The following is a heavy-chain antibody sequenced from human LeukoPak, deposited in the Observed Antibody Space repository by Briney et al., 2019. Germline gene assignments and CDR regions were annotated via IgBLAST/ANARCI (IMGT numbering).Heavy chain of an antibody. CDR3: AGDRCSGGSCYSGI. CDR1: GYTFTSYG. V-gene: IGHV1-18*01. D-gene: IGHD2-15*01. Sequence: ASVKVSCKASGYTFTSYGISWVRQAPGQGLEWMGWISAYNGNTNYAQKLQGRVTMTTDTSTSTAYMELRSLRSDDTAVYYCAGDRCSGGSCYSGIWGQGTLVTVSS. J-gene: IGHJ4*02. CDR2: ISAYNGNT.